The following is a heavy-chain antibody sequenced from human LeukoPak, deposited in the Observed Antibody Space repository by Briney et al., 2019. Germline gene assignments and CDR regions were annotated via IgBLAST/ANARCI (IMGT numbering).Heavy chain of an antibody. Sequence: ASVKVSCKASGYTFTSYGISWVRQAPGQGLEWMGWISAYNGNTNYAQKLQGRVTMTTDTSTSTAYMELRSLRSDDTAVYYCAEEKGGEVGAYGSGSYYYYYYGMDVWGQGTTVTVSS. CDR2: ISAYNGNT. J-gene: IGHJ6*02. D-gene: IGHD3-10*01. CDR1: GYTFTSYG. CDR3: AEEKGGEVGAYGSGSYYYYYYGMDV. V-gene: IGHV1-18*01.